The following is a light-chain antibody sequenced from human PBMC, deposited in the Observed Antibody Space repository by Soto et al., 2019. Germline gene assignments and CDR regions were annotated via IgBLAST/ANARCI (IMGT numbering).Light chain of an antibody. CDR3: SAYSSGATHVV. J-gene: IGLJ2*01. CDR1: SSDIGGLYNY. CDR2: DVN. V-gene: IGLV2-14*03. Sequence: QSALTQPASVSRSPGQSITISCTGTSSDIGGLYNYVSWYQQHPGKAPKLLIYDVNDRPSGVSDRFSGSKSGNTASLTISGLQAEDEADYFCSAYSSGATHVVFGGGTKVTVL.